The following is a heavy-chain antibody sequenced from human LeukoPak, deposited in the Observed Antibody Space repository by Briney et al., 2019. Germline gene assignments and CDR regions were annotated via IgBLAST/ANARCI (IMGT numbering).Heavy chain of an antibody. V-gene: IGHV4-34*01. J-gene: IGHJ4*02. CDR1: GGSFSGYY. Sequence: SETLSLTCAVYGGSFSGYYWNWIRQPPGKGLEWIGEINHSGSTNYNPSLKSRVTTSVDTSKNQFSLKLSSVTAADTAVYYCARGLTAENSVYYFDYWGQGTLVTVSS. CDR3: ARGLTAENSVYYFDY. CDR2: INHSGST. D-gene: IGHD5-18*01.